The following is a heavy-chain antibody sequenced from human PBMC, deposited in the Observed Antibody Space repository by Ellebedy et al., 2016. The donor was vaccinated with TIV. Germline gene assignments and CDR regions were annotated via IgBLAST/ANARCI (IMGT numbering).Heavy chain of an antibody. CDR1: GYDFYYYG. CDR3: VRDSVGGVGGNALDN. J-gene: IGHJ4*02. CDR2: IGRHSDRA. Sequence: ASVKVSXKASGYDFYYYGITWVRQAPGQGFQWVGWIGRHSDRATYAKNIQGRVTLTIETSSTTAYMELRSLRSDDTAVYYCVRDSVGGVGGNALDNWGQGTLVTVSS. D-gene: IGHD1-26*01. V-gene: IGHV1-18*04.